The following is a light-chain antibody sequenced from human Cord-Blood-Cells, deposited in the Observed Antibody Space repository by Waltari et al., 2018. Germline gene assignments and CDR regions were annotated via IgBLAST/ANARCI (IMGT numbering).Light chain of an antibody. CDR2: AAS. CDR3: QQSYSTPWT. J-gene: IGKJ1*01. CDR1: QSISSY. V-gene: IGKV1-39*01. Sequence: DIQMTQSPSSLSASVGDRLTITCRASQSISSYLNWYQQKPGKAPKLLIYAASSLQSGVPSRFSGSGAGTDFTLTISSLQPEDFATYYCQQSYSTPWTFGQGTRVEIK.